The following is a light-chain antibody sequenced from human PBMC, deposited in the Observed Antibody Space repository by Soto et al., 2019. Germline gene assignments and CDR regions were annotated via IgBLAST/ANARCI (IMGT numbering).Light chain of an antibody. V-gene: IGKV1-5*01. Sequence: DIQMTQSPSTLSASVGDRVTITCRASQTIKNWLAWYQQKPGKAPKLLIYDASSLESGVPSRFSGSQSGTEFTLTISSLQPDDFATYYCQQYNTYSPNTFGQGTQVEIK. CDR3: QQYNTYSPNT. CDR2: DAS. J-gene: IGKJ5*01. CDR1: QTIKNW.